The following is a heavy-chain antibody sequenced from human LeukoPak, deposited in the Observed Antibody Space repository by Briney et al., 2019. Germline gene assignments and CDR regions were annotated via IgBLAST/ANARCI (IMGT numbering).Heavy chain of an antibody. CDR3: ARELGDYGGKAN. CDR2: IKQDGSEK. J-gene: IGHJ4*02. V-gene: IGHV3-7*04. Sequence: PGGSLRLSCVGSGFTFSSYWMSWVRQAPGEGLEWVANIKQDGSEKYYVDSVKGRFTISRDNARNSLHLQMNSLRVEDTAVYHCARELGDYGGKANWGQGTLVTVSS. D-gene: IGHD4-23*01. CDR1: GFTFSSYW.